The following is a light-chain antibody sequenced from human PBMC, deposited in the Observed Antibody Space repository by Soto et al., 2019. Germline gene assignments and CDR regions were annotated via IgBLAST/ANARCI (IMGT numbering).Light chain of an antibody. J-gene: IGLJ1*01. CDR1: SSDVGAYIF. Sequence: QYVLTQPPSASGSPGQSVTISCTGTSSDVGAYIFVSWYQQHRGKAPKLMVYDVNRRPPGVPDRFFGSMSATTASLTVSGLQAEDEADYYCVSFAGGTYVFGTGTKVTVL. CDR2: DVN. V-gene: IGLV2-8*01. CDR3: VSFAGGTYV.